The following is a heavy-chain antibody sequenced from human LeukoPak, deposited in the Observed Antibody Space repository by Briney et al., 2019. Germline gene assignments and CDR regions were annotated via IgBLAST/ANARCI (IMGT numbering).Heavy chain of an antibody. V-gene: IGHV1-58*02. CDR1: GFTFTSSA. CDR3: AADLDYYGSGSYYYMDV. D-gene: IGHD3-10*01. J-gene: IGHJ6*03. Sequence: SVKVSCKASGFTFTSSAMQWVRQARGQRLEWIGWIVVGSGNTDYAQKFQERVTITRDMSTSTAYMELSSLRSEDTAVYYCAADLDYYGSGSYYYMDVWGKGTTVTIS. CDR2: IVVGSGNT.